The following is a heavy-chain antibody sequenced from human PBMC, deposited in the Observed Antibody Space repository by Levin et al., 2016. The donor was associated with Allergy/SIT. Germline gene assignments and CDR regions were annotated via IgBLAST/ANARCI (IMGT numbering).Heavy chain of an antibody. CDR2: MNSDASVI. V-gene: IGHV3-74*01. CDR1: DFTFNTSW. Sequence: GESLKISCAASDFTFNTSWMHWVRQAPGTGLLWVARMNSDASVITYADSVRGRFTISRDNAKNRLYLQMNGLRADDAAVYYCSRGSRANRSFDLWGQGTVVTISS. D-gene: IGHD3-16*02. J-gene: IGHJ3*01. CDR3: SRGSRANRSFDL.